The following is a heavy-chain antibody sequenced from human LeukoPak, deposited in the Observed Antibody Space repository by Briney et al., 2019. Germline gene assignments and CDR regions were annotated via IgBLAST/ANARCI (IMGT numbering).Heavy chain of an antibody. Sequence: GSVKVSCKASGYTFTSYGISWVRQAPGQGLEWMGWISAYNGNTNYAQKLQGRVTMTTDTSTSTAYMELRSLRSDDTAVYYCARGFSADYYGSGSYYNVGWWFDPWGQGTLVTVSS. CDR2: ISAYNGNT. J-gene: IGHJ5*02. CDR1: GYTFTSYG. D-gene: IGHD3-10*01. CDR3: ARGFSADYYGSGSYYNVGWWFDP. V-gene: IGHV1-18*01.